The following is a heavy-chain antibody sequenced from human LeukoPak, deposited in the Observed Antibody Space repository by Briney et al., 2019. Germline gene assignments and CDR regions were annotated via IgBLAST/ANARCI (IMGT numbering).Heavy chain of an antibody. D-gene: IGHD2-8*02. V-gene: IGHV3-30*02. CDR1: GFTFSSYG. CDR2: IRYDGSNK. CDR3: ASRGPGGRNWFDP. J-gene: IGHJ5*02. Sequence: PGGSPRLSCAASGFTFSSYGMHWVRQAPGKGLEWVAFIRYDGSNKYYADSVKGRFTISSDNSKNTLYLHVNSPRPEDTAVYYCASRGPGGRNWFDPWGQGTLVTVSS.